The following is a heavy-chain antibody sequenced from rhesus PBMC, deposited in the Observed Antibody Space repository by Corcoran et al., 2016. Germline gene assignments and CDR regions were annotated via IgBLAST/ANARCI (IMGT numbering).Heavy chain of an antibody. V-gene: IGHV4-160*01. CDR3: ARDRYTVGTGYYFDY. D-gene: IGHD5-24*01. CDR2: IYGSGGST. CDR1: GGSISRNS. J-gene: IGHJ4*01. Sequence: QVQLQESGPGLVKPSEPLSLTCAVSGGSISRNSWSWIRPAPGKGLEWIGRIYGSGGSTDYNPSLKNQFSLKLSSVTAADTAVYYCARDRYTVGTGYYFDYWGQGVLVTVSS.